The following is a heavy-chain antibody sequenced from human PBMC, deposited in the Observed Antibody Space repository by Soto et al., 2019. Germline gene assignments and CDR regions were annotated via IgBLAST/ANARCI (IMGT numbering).Heavy chain of an antibody. CDR1: GGSFSGYY. J-gene: IGHJ4*02. Sequence: PSETLSLTCAVYGGSFSGYYWSWIRQHPVKGLEWIGYIYYSESTYYNPSLKSRVTISIDTSKNQFSLKLNSVTAADTAMYYCARVEEGLVYWGQGTPVTVSS. CDR3: ARVEEGLVY. V-gene: IGHV4-31*11. D-gene: IGHD1-1*01. CDR2: IYYSEST.